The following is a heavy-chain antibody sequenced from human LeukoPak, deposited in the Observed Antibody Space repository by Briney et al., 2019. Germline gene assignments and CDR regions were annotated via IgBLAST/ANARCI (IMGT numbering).Heavy chain of an antibody. D-gene: IGHD2-15*01. Sequence: PSETLSLTCTVSGGSISSYYWSWIRQPPGKGLEWIGYIYYSGSTNYNPSLKSRVTISVDTSKNQFSLKLSSVTAADTAVYYCARGGLGYCSGGSCYYWFDPWGQGTLVTVSS. CDR3: ARGGLGYCSGGSCYYWFDP. CDR1: GGSISSYY. V-gene: IGHV4-59*12. CDR2: IYYSGST. J-gene: IGHJ5*02.